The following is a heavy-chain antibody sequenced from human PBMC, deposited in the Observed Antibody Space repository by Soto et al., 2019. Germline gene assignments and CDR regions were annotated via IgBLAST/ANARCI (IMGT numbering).Heavy chain of an antibody. Sequence: PSQALPLTCAISVDSVSSYSAAWYWIRQSPSRGLEWLGRTYYRSKWYNDYAVSVKSRITINPDTSKNQFSLQLNSVTPEDTAVYYCARHLGSPPYAAAGYFDYLGQGTLVTVSS. CDR3: ARHLGSPPYAAAGYFDY. CDR1: VDSVSSYSAA. J-gene: IGHJ4*02. V-gene: IGHV6-1*01. D-gene: IGHD6-13*01. CDR2: TYYRSKWYN.